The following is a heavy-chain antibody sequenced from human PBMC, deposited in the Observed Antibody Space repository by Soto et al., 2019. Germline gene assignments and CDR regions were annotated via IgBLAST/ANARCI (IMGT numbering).Heavy chain of an antibody. CDR3: ARDRPGFDY. CDR2: IYYSGST. Sequence: QVQLQESGPGLVKPSETLSLTCTVSGGSVSSGSYYWSWIRQPPGKGLEWIGYIYYSGSTNYNPSLKGRVTISVDTSKNQFSLKLSSVTAADTAVYYCARDRPGFDYWGQGTLVTVSS. CDR1: GGSVSSGSYY. J-gene: IGHJ4*02. V-gene: IGHV4-61*01. D-gene: IGHD6-6*01.